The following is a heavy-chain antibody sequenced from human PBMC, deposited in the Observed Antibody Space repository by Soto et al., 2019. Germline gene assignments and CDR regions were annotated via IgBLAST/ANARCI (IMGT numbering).Heavy chain of an antibody. V-gene: IGHV3-23*01. D-gene: IGHD5-12*01. CDR3: GKALRPYPYGMDV. CDR2: ISDAGGST. J-gene: IGHJ6*02. CDR1: GFTFSNSA. Sequence: EVQLLESGGGLVQPGGSLRLSCPASGFTFSNSAMSWVRQAPGKGLEWVSTISDAGGSTYYADSVEGRFTISRDNFRNTLFMQMSSLRVEDTAVYYCGKALRPYPYGMDVWGQGTPVTVSS.